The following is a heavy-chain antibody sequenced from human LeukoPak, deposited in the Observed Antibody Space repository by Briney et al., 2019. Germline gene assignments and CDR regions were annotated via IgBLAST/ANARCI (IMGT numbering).Heavy chain of an antibody. CDR1: GGSISSSNW. D-gene: IGHD2-2*01. Sequence: PSETLSLTCAVSGGSISSSNWWSWVRQPPGKGLEWIGEINHSGSTNYNPSLKSRVTISVDTSKNQFSLKLSSVTAADTAVYYCARDRDGYCSSTSCYGQSSDYYYMDVWGKGTTVTVSS. J-gene: IGHJ6*03. CDR3: ARDRDGYCSSTSCYGQSSDYYYMDV. V-gene: IGHV4-4*02. CDR2: INHSGST.